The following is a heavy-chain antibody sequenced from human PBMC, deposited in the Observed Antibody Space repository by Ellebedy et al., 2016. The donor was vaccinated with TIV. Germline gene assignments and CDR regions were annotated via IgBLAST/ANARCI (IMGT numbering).Heavy chain of an antibody. CDR2: MSKSGRT. Sequence: ESLKISCTVSGGSFSPISPYFWGWIRQPPGKGLEWIAYMSKSGRTDYNPSLKSRVIISVDTSKNQFSLRLSSVTAADTAVYYCARYYASGWNYFDYWGQGTLVTVSS. CDR3: ARYYASGWNYFDY. D-gene: IGHD6-19*01. V-gene: IGHV4-61*05. CDR1: GGSFSPISPYF. J-gene: IGHJ4*02.